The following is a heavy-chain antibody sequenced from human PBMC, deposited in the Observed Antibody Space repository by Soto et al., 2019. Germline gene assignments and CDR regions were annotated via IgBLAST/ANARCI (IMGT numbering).Heavy chain of an antibody. D-gene: IGHD3-10*01. V-gene: IGHV1-18*01. CDR3: ARDGNLWFALGRGAFDI. J-gene: IGHJ3*02. Sequence: ASVKVSCKASGYTFTSYGISWVRQAPGQGLEWMGWISAYNGNTNYAQKLQGRVTMTTDTSTSTAYMELRSLRSDDTAVYYCARDGNLWFALGRGAFDIWGQGTMVTVSS. CDR1: GYTFTSYG. CDR2: ISAYNGNT.